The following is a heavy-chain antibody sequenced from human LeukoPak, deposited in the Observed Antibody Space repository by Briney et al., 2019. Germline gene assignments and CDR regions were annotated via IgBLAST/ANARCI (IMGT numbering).Heavy chain of an antibody. V-gene: IGHV3-48*01. CDR3: ARGLRYSHDTSGYPGLDY. CDR2: ISSSGSVI. Sequence: PGGSLRLSCAASGFTFSFYSMNWVRQAPGKGLEWVSYISSSGSVIYYTDSVQGRFTISRDNAKNSLYLQMSSLRAEDTAVYYCARGLRYSHDTSGYPGLDYWGQGTLLTISS. D-gene: IGHD3-22*01. CDR1: GFTFSFYS. J-gene: IGHJ4*02.